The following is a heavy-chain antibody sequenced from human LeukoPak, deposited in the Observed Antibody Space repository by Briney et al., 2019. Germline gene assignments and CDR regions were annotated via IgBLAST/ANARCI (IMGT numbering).Heavy chain of an antibody. V-gene: IGHV4-31*03. CDR1: GGSISSGGYY. J-gene: IGHJ3*02. CDR2: IYYSGST. Sequence: PSETLSLTCTVSGGSISSGGYYWSWIRQHPGKGLEWIGYIYYSGSTYYNPSLKSRVTISVDTSKNQFSLKLSSVTAADTAVYYCARVNSGYADAFDIWGQGTMVTVSS. D-gene: IGHD5-12*01. CDR3: ARVNSGYADAFDI.